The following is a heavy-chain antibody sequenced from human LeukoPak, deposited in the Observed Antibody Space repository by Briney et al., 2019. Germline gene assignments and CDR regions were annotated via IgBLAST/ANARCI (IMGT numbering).Heavy chain of an antibody. CDR1: GFTFSSYS. J-gene: IGHJ5*02. CDR2: ITVSGGST. D-gene: IGHD3-3*01. CDR3: AKHSFGVVIMGWFDP. Sequence: GGSLRLSCAASGFTFSSYSMNWVRQAPGKGLEWVSGITVSGGSTYYADSVKGRFTISRDNSKNTLYLQMNSLRAEDTAVYYCAKHSFGVVIMGWFDPWGQGTLVTVSS. V-gene: IGHV3-23*01.